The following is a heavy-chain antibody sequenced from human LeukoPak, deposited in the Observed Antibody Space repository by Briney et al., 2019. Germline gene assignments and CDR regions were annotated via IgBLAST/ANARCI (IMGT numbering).Heavy chain of an antibody. Sequence: GESLKISCKGSGYSFTSYWITWVRPMPGKGLEWMGRIDPSDSYSNYSPSFQGHVTISTDKSISTAYVQWSSLRASDTAMYYCARSVAATSEHDYWGQGTLVTVSS. D-gene: IGHD2-15*01. CDR2: IDPSDSYS. CDR1: GYSFTSYW. V-gene: IGHV5-10-1*01. CDR3: ARSVAATSEHDY. J-gene: IGHJ4*02.